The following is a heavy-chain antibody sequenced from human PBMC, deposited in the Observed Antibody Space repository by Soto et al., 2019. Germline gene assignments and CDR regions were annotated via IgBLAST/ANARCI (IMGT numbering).Heavy chain of an antibody. Sequence: GGSLRLSCVASGFTFSDYAMAWVRQSPGKGLEWVSSISGSGGSTYYADSVKGRFTISRDNSKNTVFLQMNSLRAEDTAVYYCAKDQGMDVWGQGATVTVSS. CDR1: GFTFSDYA. CDR3: AKDQGMDV. CDR2: ISGSGGST. V-gene: IGHV3-23*01. J-gene: IGHJ6*02.